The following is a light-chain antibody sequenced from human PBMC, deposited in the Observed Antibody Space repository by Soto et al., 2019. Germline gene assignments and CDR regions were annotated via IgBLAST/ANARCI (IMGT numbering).Light chain of an antibody. CDR1: QSVGSY. J-gene: IGKJ4*01. CDR2: DAS. V-gene: IGKV3-11*01. CDR3: QQRHNWPPLT. Sequence: EIVLTQSPATLSLSPGERATLSCRASQSVGSYLIWYQQKPGQAPRLLIYDASIRATGIPARFSGSGSGTDFPLPISSLEPEDFAVYYCQQRHNWPPLTFGGGTKVEI.